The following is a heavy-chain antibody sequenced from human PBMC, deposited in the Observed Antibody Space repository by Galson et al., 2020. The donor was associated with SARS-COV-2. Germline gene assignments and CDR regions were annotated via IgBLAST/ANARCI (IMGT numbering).Heavy chain of an antibody. CDR3: ARIPAHLGMDDFYYYGMDV. D-gene: IGHD3-16*01. CDR1: GLSLSTSGIC. CDR2: IDWDDDK. J-gene: IGHJ6*02. V-gene: IGHV2-70*01. Sequence: SGPTLVNPTQTLTLTCTFSGLSLSTSGICVSWIRQPPGKDLEWIELIDWDDDKYYSTSQKTKHTLSKDTSKNQAVLTMTNVDPVDTATYYCARIPAHLGMDDFYYYGMDVWGQGTTVTVSS.